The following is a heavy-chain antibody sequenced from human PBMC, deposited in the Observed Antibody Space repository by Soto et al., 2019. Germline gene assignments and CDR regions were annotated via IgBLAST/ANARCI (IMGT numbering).Heavy chain of an antibody. CDR1: GGTFSSSV. CDR3: ASQSGSGRYSA. Sequence: QVQLVQSGAEVKKPGSSVKVSCKASGGTFSSSVISWVRQAPGQGLEWMAGTIPIFGTANYAQKFQGRVTVSADKSTSTAYRELSSLRSDDTAVYYCASQSGSGRYSAWGQGTLVTVSS. D-gene: IGHD3-10*01. J-gene: IGHJ5*02. CDR2: TIPIFGTA. V-gene: IGHV1-69*06.